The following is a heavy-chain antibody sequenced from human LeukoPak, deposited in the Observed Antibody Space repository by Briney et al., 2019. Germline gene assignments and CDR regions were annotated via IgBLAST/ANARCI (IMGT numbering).Heavy chain of an antibody. V-gene: IGHV1-8*03. CDR3: ARPTRGSGSFLIDF. CDR2: MNPNSGNT. D-gene: IGHD1-26*01. CDR1: GYTFTSYD. Sequence: ASVKVSCKASGYTFTSYDINWVRQATGQGHEWMGWMNPNSGNTGYAQKFQGRVTITRSTSISTAYMELSSLRSEDTAVYYCARPTRGSGSFLIDFWGQGTLVTVSS. J-gene: IGHJ4*02.